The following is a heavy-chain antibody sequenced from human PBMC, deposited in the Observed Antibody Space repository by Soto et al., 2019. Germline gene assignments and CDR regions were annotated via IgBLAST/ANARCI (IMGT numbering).Heavy chain of an antibody. CDR3: AKDSGRVTNYYYYYMDV. CDR1: GFTFSSYG. CDR2: ISYDGSNK. J-gene: IGHJ6*03. D-gene: IGHD4-17*01. Sequence: GGSLRLSCAASGFTFSSYGMHWVRQAPGKGLEWVTVISYDGSNKYYADSVKGRFTISRDNSKNTLYLQMNSLRAEDTAVYYCAKDSGRVTNYYYYYMDVWGKGTTVTVSS. V-gene: IGHV3-30*18.